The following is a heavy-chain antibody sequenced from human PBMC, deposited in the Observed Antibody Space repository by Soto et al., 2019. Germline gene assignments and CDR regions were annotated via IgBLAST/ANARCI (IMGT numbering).Heavy chain of an antibody. V-gene: IGHV3-74*01. Sequence: EVRLVESGGGLVQPGGSLRLSCAASGLIFSNYKMHWVRQARGKGLVWVSRINTDGSIIDYADSVKGRFTVSRDNAKNTLYLQMNSLRADDTAVYYCARDTDGLHYWGQGTLVTVSS. CDR3: ARDTDGLHY. CDR2: INTDGSII. CDR1: GLIFSNYK. J-gene: IGHJ4*02.